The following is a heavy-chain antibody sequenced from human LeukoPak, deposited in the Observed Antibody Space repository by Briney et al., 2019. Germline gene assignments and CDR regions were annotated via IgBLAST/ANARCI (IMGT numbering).Heavy chain of an antibody. V-gene: IGHV4-59*01. CDR1: GGSISSYY. J-gene: IGHJ3*02. CDR3: ANYDSSGYDAFDI. D-gene: IGHD3-22*01. CDR2: IYYSGST. Sequence: SETLSLTCTVSGGSISSYYWSWIRQPPGKGLEWIGYIYYSGSTNYNPSLKSRVTISVDTSKNQFSLKLSSVTAADAAVYYCANYDSSGYDAFDIWGQGTMVTVSS.